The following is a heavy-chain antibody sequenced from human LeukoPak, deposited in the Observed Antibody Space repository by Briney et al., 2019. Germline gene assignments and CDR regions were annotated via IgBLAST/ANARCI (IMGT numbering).Heavy chain of an antibody. CDR3: ARDAYYYDSSGYYTWYFDY. CDR2: ISSSSSYI. CDR1: GFTFSSHS. D-gene: IGHD3-22*01. Sequence: GGSLRLSCAASGFTFSSHSMNWVRQAPGKGLEWVSSISSSSSYIYYADSVKGRFTISRDNAKNSLYLQMNSLRAEDTAVYYCARDAYYYDSSGYYTWYFDYWGQGTLVTVSS. V-gene: IGHV3-21*01. J-gene: IGHJ4*02.